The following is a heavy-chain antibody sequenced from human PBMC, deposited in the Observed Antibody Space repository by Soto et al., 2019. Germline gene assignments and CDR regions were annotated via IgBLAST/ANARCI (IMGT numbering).Heavy chain of an antibody. CDR1: GYTFTSYG. V-gene: IGHV1-18*01. Sequence: QVHLVQSGAEVKKPGASVKVSCKCSGYTFTSYGITWVRQAPGQGLEWMGWISAHNDNTDYAQKLQGRVTVTRDTSTSTAYVELRRLRSDDTAVYYCAGGRYGDYWGQGALVTVSS. CDR2: ISAHNDNT. CDR3: AGGRYGDY. D-gene: IGHD1-1*01. J-gene: IGHJ4*02.